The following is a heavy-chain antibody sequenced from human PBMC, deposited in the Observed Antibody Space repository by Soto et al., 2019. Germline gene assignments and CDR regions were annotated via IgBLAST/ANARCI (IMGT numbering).Heavy chain of an antibody. V-gene: IGHV3-23*01. Sequence: LRLSCAASRFTFSSYAMSWVRQAPGKGLEWVSAISGSGGSTYYADSVKGRFTISRDNSKNALYLQMNSLRAEDTAVYYCAKYQYYYDSSGYRYLKGDFDYWGQGTLVTVLL. CDR2: ISGSGGST. CDR3: AKYQYYYDSSGYRYLKGDFDY. CDR1: RFTFSSYA. J-gene: IGHJ4*02. D-gene: IGHD3-22*01.